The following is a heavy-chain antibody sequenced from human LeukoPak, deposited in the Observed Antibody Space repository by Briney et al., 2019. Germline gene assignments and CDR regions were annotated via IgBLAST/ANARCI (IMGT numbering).Heavy chain of an antibody. CDR1: GYTFTNYG. V-gene: IGHV1-18*01. CDR2: ISAYNGNT. J-gene: IGHJ5*02. Sequence: GASVKVSCKASGYTFTNYGISWVRQAPGKELEWMGWISAYNGNTNYAQKLQGRVTMTTDTSRSTGYMELRSLRSDDTAVYYCARDFPYNYGSGSPSNWFDPWGQGTLVTVSS. CDR3: ARDFPYNYGSGSPSNWFDP. D-gene: IGHD3-10*01.